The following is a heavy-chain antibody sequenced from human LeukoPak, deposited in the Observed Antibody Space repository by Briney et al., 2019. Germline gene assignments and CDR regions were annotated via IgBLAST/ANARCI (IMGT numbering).Heavy chain of an antibody. V-gene: IGHV4-4*07. CDR2: ISSRGST. CDR1: AGSISNYY. Sequence: SETLSLTCTVSAGSISNYYWSWIRQPAGKGLEWIGRISSRGSTNYNPSLKSRVTMSIDTSKNQFSLKLSSVTAADTAVYYCARVTGYMIEDYFDYWGQGTLVTASS. CDR3: ARVTGYMIEDYFDY. D-gene: IGHD3-22*01. J-gene: IGHJ4*02.